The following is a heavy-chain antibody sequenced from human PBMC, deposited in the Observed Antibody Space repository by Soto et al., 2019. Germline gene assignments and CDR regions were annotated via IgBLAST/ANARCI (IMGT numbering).Heavy chain of an antibody. CDR3: ARDVRGSYFDH. CDR2: IYYSGST. Sequence: QVQLQESRAGLVKPSQTLSLTCTVSGDSISSGDYYWSWIRQPPGKGLEWIGYIYYSGSTYYNPSLKSRVTISVDTSKNQFSLKLSSVTAADTAVYYCARDVRGSYFDHWGQGTLVTVSS. D-gene: IGHD3-10*02. V-gene: IGHV4-30-4*01. J-gene: IGHJ4*02. CDR1: GDSISSGDYY.